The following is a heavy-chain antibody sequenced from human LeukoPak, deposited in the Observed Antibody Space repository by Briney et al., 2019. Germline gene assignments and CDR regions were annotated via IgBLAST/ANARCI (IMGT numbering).Heavy chain of an antibody. J-gene: IGHJ6*02. D-gene: IGHD1-26*01. CDR2: IYSGGST. CDR3: ATSSIVGDTYYYYGTDV. V-gene: IGHV3-53*01. Sequence: GGSLRLSCAASGFTVSSNYMSWVRQAPGKGLDWVSVIYSGGSTYYADSVKGRFTISRDNSRNTLYLQMNSLRAEDTAVYYCATSSIVGDTYYYYGTDVWGQGTTVTVSS. CDR1: GFTVSSNY.